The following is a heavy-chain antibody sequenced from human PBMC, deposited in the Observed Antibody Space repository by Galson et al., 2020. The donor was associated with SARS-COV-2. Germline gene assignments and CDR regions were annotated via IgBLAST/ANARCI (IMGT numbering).Heavy chain of an antibody. J-gene: IGHJ6*02. Sequence: ASETLSLTCNVSGGSISSTVHYWGWIRQPPGRGLEWIGTIFYGGNTYYNPSLRDRVAISVDASKNQVSLQLTSMTAADTAVYYCARITDYSSSWNCHYCGMDVWGQGTTVTVSS. CDR1: GGSISSTVHY. V-gene: IGHV4-39*07. D-gene: IGHD6-13*01. CDR2: IFYGGNT. CDR3: ARITDYSSSWNCHYCGMDV.